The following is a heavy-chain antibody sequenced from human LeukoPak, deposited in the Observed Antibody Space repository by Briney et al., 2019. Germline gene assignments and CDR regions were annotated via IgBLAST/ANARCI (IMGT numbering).Heavy chain of an antibody. J-gene: IGHJ4*02. CDR3: AREVRYFDWLATYDY. CDR2: ICYSGST. Sequence: SETLSLTCTVSGGSVSSGSYYWSWIRQPPGKGLEWIGYICYSGSTNYNPSLKSRVTISVDTSKNQFSLKLSSVTAADTAVYYCAREVRYFDWLATYDYWGQGTLVTVSS. CDR1: GGSVSSGSYY. V-gene: IGHV4-61*01. D-gene: IGHD3-9*01.